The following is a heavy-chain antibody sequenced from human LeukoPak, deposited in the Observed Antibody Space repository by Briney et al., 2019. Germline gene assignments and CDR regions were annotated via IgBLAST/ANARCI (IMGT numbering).Heavy chain of an antibody. CDR2: INPNSGAT. D-gene: IGHD1-26*01. CDR3: ARLDRSLLSTAFDI. Sequence: VASVKVSCKASGYTFTDYYIHWVRQAPGQGLEWMGWINPNSGATNYAQKFQGRVTMTRDTSISTAYMELSRLRSDDTAVYYCARLDRSLLSTAFDIWGQGTMVTVSS. V-gene: IGHV1-2*02. J-gene: IGHJ3*02. CDR1: GYTFTDYY.